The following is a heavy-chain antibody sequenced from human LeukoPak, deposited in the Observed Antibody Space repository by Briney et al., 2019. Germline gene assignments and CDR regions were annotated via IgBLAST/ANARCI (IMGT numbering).Heavy chain of an antibody. CDR2: IWYDGSNK. J-gene: IGHJ4*02. D-gene: IGHD6-6*01. Sequence: GGSLRLSCAASGFTFSSYGMHWVRQAPGKGLEWVAVIWYDGSNKYYADSVKGRFTISRDNSKNTLYLQMNSLRAEDTAVYYCAKDREYSSSSPIDYWGQGTLVTVSS. CDR3: AKDREYSSSSPIDY. CDR1: GFTFSSYG. V-gene: IGHV3-33*06.